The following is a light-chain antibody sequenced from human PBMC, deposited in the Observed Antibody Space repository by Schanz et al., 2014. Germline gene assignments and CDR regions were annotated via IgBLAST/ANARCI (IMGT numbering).Light chain of an antibody. CDR3: SSYAGSNTLV. J-gene: IGLJ3*02. V-gene: IGLV2-23*02. CDR2: DVS. Sequence: QSALTQPASVSGSPGQSITISCTGTSSDVGGYNYVSWYQQHPGKAPKLMIYDVSNRPSGVSNRFSGSKSGYTASLTISGLQAEDEADYYCSSYAGSNTLVFGGGTKLTVL. CDR1: SSDVGGYNY.